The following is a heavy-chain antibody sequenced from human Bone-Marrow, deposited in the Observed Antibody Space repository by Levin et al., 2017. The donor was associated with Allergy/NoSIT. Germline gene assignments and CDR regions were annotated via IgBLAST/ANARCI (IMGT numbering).Heavy chain of an antibody. Sequence: KHGESLKISCTTSGFTFGDYAINWFRQAPGEGLEWVGFIRTKAYGGTTEYAASVRGRFTISRDDSKSIAYLQMNSLKTEDTALYYCSRDDFRPGAYFDYWGQGTLVTVSS. CDR1: GFTFGDYA. CDR3: SRDDFRPGAYFDY. CDR2: IRTKAYGGTT. V-gene: IGHV3-49*05. J-gene: IGHJ4*02. D-gene: IGHD3-3*01.